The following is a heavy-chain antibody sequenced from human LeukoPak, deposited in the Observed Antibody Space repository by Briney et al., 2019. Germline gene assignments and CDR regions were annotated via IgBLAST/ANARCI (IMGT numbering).Heavy chain of an antibody. CDR1: GFTFSSYG. CDR2: ISYDGSNK. Sequence: GGSLRLSCAASGFTFSSYGMHWVRQAPGKGLEWVAVISYDGSNKYYADSVKGRFTISRDNSKNTLYLQMNSLRAEDTAVYYCAKSPISWELLSWFDPWGQGTLVTVSS. J-gene: IGHJ5*02. D-gene: IGHD1-26*01. CDR3: AKSPISWELLSWFDP. V-gene: IGHV3-30*18.